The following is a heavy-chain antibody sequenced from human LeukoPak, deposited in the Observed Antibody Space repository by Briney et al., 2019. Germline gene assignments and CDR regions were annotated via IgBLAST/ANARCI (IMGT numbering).Heavy chain of an antibody. CDR2: ISDDGSNK. CDR3: ARDSYSYGPFDY. CDR1: GFTLSSYA. Sequence: PGGSLRLSCAASGFTLSSYAMHWVRQAPGKGLEWVAVISDDGSNKYYADSVKGRFTISRDNAKNSLYLQMNSLRAEDTAVYYCARDSYSYGPFDYWGQGTLVTVSS. J-gene: IGHJ4*02. V-gene: IGHV3-30-3*01. D-gene: IGHD5-18*01.